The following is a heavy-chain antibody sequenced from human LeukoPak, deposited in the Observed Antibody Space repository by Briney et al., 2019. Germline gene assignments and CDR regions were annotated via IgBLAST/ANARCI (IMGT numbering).Heavy chain of an antibody. CDR1: GGSISSYY. J-gene: IGHJ5*02. Sequence: SETLSLTCTVSGGSISSYYWSWIRQPAGKGLEWIWRIYTSGSTNYNPSLKSRVTMSVDTSKNQFSLKLSSVTAADTAVYYCARDRNFYGSGSYRSGFDPWGQGTLVTVSS. CDR2: IYTSGST. D-gene: IGHD3-10*01. V-gene: IGHV4-4*07. CDR3: ARDRNFYGSGSYRSGFDP.